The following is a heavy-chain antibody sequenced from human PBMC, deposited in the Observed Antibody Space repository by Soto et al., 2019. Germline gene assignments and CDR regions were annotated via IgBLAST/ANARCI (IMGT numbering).Heavy chain of an antibody. D-gene: IGHD3-16*01. Sequence: QVQLVQSGDEVKKPGASVKVSCKASGYIFVNYGIAWVRQAPGQGLEWMGWISPYTGNTHSATKIQGRLTMTTDTSPSTAYMDLGSLTSDDTAVYYCVMVDNYVTPTPQDVWGQWTTVTVSS. CDR3: VMVDNYVTPTPQDV. CDR1: GYIFVNYG. V-gene: IGHV1-18*01. CDR2: ISPYTGNT. J-gene: IGHJ6*02.